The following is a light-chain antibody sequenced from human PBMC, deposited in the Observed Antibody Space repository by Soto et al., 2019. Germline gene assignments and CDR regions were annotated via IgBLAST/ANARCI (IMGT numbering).Light chain of an antibody. Sequence: EIVMTQSPATLSVSPWERATLSCRASQSISSNLAWYQQKPGQAPRLLISGASSRATGIPDRFSGSGSGTDFTLTISSLQTDDFSTYYCQQYHSYWTFGQGTKVDIK. CDR2: GAS. CDR3: QQYHSYWT. V-gene: IGKV3D-15*01. J-gene: IGKJ1*01. CDR1: QSISSN.